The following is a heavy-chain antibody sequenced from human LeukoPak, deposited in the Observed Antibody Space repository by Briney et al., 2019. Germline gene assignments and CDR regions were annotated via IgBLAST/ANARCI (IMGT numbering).Heavy chain of an antibody. D-gene: IGHD6-19*01. CDR2: IFGSGGSA. CDR1: GFTFNSYA. J-gene: IGHJ4*02. Sequence: GGSLRLSCAASGFTFNSYAMYWVRQAPGKGLEWISGIFGSGGSAHYADSVKGRFTISRDNSRNTLSLQMNSVRAEDTAVYYCGKTTAGYSSGRFPGWPVDYWGQGTLVTVSS. V-gene: IGHV3-23*01. CDR3: GKTTAGYSSGRFPGWPVDY.